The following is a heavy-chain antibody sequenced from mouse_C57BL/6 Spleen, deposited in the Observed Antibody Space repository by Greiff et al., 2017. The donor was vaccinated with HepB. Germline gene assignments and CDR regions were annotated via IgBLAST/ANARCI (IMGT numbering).Heavy chain of an antibody. V-gene: IGHV1-52*01. J-gene: IGHJ4*01. Sequence: QVQLKQPGAELVRPGSSVKLSCKASGYTFTSYWMHWVKQRPIQGLEWIGNIDPSDSETHYNQKFKDKATLTVDKSSSTAYMQLSSLTSEDSAVYYCAREGYCYDGYAMDYWGQGTSVTVSS. CDR1: GYTFTSYW. CDR2: IDPSDSET. CDR3: AREGYCYDGYAMDY. D-gene: IGHD2-12*01.